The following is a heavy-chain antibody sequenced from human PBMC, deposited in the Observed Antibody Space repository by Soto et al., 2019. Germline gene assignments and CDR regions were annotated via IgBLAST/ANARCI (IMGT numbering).Heavy chain of an antibody. CDR2: ISAYNGNT. V-gene: IGHV1-18*01. Sequence: QVQLVQSGAEVKKPGASVKVSCKASGYTFTNYGISWVRQAPGQGLEWMGWISAYNGNTNFAQKLQGRVTMTTDTSTSTAYMELRSLRSDETAVYYCARGVGSGSYYNQYNWFDPWGQGTLVTVSS. CDR1: GYTFTNYG. CDR3: ARGVGSGSYYNQYNWFDP. D-gene: IGHD3-10*01. J-gene: IGHJ5*02.